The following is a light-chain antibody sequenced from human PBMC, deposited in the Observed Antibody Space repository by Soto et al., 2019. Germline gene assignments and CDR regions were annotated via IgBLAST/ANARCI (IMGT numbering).Light chain of an antibody. V-gene: IGLV2-14*01. Sequence: QSALTQPASVSGSPGQSITISCTGNSSDIGAYNYVSWYQRHPGSAPKLLIYKVSNRPSGISNRFSGSKSGNTASLTISGLQAEDEGHYCSSHTITSTYVFGTGTKVTVL. CDR3: SSHTITSTYV. J-gene: IGLJ1*01. CDR2: KVS. CDR1: SSDIGAYNY.